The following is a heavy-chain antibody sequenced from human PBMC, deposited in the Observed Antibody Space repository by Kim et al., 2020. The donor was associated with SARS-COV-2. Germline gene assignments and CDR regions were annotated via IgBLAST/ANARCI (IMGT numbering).Heavy chain of an antibody. CDR3: ARSNAMDV. J-gene: IGHJ6*02. CDR1: GFTFSNYW. CDR2: IKQHGSEI. V-gene: IGHV3-7*03. Sequence: GGSLRLSCAASGFTFSNYWMTWVRQAPGKGLEWVANIKQHGSEIYYVDSVKGRFTISRDDAKNSLYLQMNSLRAEDTALYYCARSNAMDVWCQATTVTVS.